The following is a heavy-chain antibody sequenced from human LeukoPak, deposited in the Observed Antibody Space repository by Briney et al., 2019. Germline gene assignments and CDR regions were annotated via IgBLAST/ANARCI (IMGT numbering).Heavy chain of an antibody. J-gene: IGHJ4*02. D-gene: IGHD2-8*01. CDR1: GFTFSSYA. CDR2: ISGSGGST. V-gene: IGHV3-23*01. CDR3: AKGRVMGWVMVPTPRPDFDY. Sequence: PGGSLRLSCAASGFTFSSYAMSWVRQAPGKGLEWVSAISGSGGSTYYADSVKGRFTISRDNSKNTLYLQMNSLRAEDTAVYYCAKGRVMGWVMVPTPRPDFDYWGQGTLVTVSS.